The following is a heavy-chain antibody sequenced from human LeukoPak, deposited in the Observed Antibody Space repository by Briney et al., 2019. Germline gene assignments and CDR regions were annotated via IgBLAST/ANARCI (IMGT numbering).Heavy chain of an antibody. D-gene: IGHD1-26*01. Sequence: PSETLSLTCTVSGXSISGYYWSWIRQPPGKGLEWIGFIYSSGSTNYNPSLRSRVTISVDTSKNQFSLKLRSVIAADTAVYYCARDSGSQRAFDIWGQGTMVTVSS. J-gene: IGHJ3*02. CDR2: IYSSGST. V-gene: IGHV4-59*01. CDR1: GXSISGYY. CDR3: ARDSGSQRAFDI.